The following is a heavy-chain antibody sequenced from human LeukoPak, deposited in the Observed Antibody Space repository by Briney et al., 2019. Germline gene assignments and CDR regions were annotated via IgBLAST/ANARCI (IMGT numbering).Heavy chain of an antibody. D-gene: IGHD3-10*02. V-gene: IGHV3-48*04. J-gene: IGHJ6*04. Sequence: GGSLRLPCAASGFTFINAWMNCVRQAPGKGLEWVSYISSSGSTIYYADSVKGRFTISRDNAKNSLYLQMNSLRAEDTAVYYCAELGITMIGGVWGKGTTVTISS. CDR3: AELGITMIGGV. CDR1: GFTFINAW. CDR2: ISSSGSTI.